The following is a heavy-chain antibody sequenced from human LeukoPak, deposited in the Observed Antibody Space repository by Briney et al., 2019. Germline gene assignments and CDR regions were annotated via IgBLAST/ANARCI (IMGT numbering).Heavy chain of an antibody. CDR3: AREADRYDFWSGYYSWFDY. Sequence: SETLSLTCTVSGGSISSYYWSWIRQPAGKGLEWIGRIYTSGSTNYNPSLKSRVTMSVDTSKNQFSLELSSVTAADTAVYYCAREADRYDFWSGYYSWFDYWGQGTLVTVSS. J-gene: IGHJ4*02. D-gene: IGHD3-3*01. CDR2: IYTSGST. V-gene: IGHV4-4*07. CDR1: GGSISSYY.